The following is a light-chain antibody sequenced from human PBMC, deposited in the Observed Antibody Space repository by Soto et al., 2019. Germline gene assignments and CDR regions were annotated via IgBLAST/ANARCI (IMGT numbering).Light chain of an antibody. CDR2: YDS. V-gene: IGLV3-21*04. Sequence: SYELTQPPSVSVAPGKTARITCGGNNIGSKSVHWYQQKPGQAPVLGIYYDSDRPSGIPERFSGSNSGNTATLTISRVEAGDEADYYCQVWDSSSDHRVVFGGGTKVTVL. CDR1: NIGSKS. J-gene: IGLJ2*01. CDR3: QVWDSSSDHRVV.